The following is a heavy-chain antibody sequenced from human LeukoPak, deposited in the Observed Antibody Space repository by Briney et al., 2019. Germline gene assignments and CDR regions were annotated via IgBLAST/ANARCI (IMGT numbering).Heavy chain of an antibody. J-gene: IGHJ5*02. CDR1: GGSSSSSRYY. CDR3: ARHPYQLLWLSWFDP. V-gene: IGHV4-39*01. CDR2: IYYSGST. Sequence: PSETLSLTCTVAGGSSSSSRYYWGWIRQPPGKGLEWIGSIYYSGSTYYNPSLKSRVTISVDTSKNQFSLKLSSVTATDTAVYYCARHPYQLLWLSWFDPWGQGTLVTVSS. D-gene: IGHD2-2*01.